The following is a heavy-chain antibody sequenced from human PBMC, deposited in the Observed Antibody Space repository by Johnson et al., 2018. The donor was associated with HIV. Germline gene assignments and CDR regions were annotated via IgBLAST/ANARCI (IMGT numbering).Heavy chain of an antibody. CDR3: AKDKEEVGGAFDI. Sequence: VQLVESGGGLVQPGGSLRLSCAASGFTVRSNYMSWVRQAPGKGLEWVSVIYSGGSTYYADSVKGRFTISRDNSKNSLYLQMNSLRAEDTALYYCAKDKEEVGGAFDIWGQGTMVTVSS. CDR2: IYSGGST. J-gene: IGHJ3*02. D-gene: IGHD1-26*01. V-gene: IGHV3-66*01. CDR1: GFTVRSNY.